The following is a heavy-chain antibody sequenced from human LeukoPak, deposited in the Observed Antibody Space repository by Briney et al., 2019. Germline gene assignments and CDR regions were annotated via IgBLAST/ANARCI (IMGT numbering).Heavy chain of an antibody. Sequence: GGSLRLSCAASGFTFSNYWMSWVRQAPGKGLEWVANIKEDGSEKYYVDSVKGRLTVSRDNARNSLYLQMNSLRAEDTAVYYCASGRQLGYWGQGTLVTVSS. D-gene: IGHD6-13*01. V-gene: IGHV3-7*01. CDR3: ASGRQLGY. CDR2: IKEDGSEK. CDR1: GFTFSNYW. J-gene: IGHJ4*02.